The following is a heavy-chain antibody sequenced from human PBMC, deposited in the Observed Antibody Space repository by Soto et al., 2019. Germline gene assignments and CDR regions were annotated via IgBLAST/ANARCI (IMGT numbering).Heavy chain of an antibody. CDR2: IHSSGSI. CDR3: VRGKRGPWYFDL. CDR1: GGSINTAGDY. Sequence: PSETLSLTCTVSGGSINTAGDYRNWMRQRPGEGLEWIGSIHSSGSIYYTPSLKGRVQVSADTSKTQFSLRLDSVTAADTAVYYCVRGKRGPWYFDLWGRGALVTVSS. J-gene: IGHJ2*01. V-gene: IGHV4-31*03. D-gene: IGHD3-10*01.